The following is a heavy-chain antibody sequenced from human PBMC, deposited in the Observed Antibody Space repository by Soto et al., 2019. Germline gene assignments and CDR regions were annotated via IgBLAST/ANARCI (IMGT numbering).Heavy chain of an antibody. D-gene: IGHD2-21*02. CDR1: EFAFDNYG. CDR2: INWKGGSA. CDR3: ARAGCGGDCYNEFDY. Sequence: EVQLVESGGGVVRPGGSLRLSCAASEFAFDNYGMSWVRQAPGKGLEWVSGINWKGGSAGYAGSVKGRFIISRDNAQNSLYLQMNSLRAEDTALYYCARAGCGGDCYNEFDYWDQGTLVTVSS. J-gene: IGHJ4*02. V-gene: IGHV3-20*04.